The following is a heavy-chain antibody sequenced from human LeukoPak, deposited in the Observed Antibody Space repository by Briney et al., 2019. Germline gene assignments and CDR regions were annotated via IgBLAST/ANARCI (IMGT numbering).Heavy chain of an antibody. J-gene: IGHJ3*01. CDR3: ARVVYHFWSGRTGVGHGFDV. D-gene: IGHD3-3*01. Sequence: PPETLSLTCTVSGGSISGYYWSWIRQSPGKGLEWLGYIYDNDNTNHIPSSKSRVAISIDTSRNQLSLNLSSVTAADTAVYYCARVVYHFWSGRTGVGHGFDVWGQGTIVTVSS. CDR1: GGSISGYY. V-gene: IGHV4-59*01. CDR2: IYDNDNT.